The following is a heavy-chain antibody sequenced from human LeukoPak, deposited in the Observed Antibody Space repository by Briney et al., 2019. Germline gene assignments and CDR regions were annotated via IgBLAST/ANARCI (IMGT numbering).Heavy chain of an antibody. V-gene: IGHV1-46*01. J-gene: IGHJ4*02. Sequence: ASVKVSCKASGYTFTSYYMHSVQQAPGQGLEWMGVINPSGGSTRYAQKFQGRVTMTRDTSTSTVYMGLSSLRSEGTAVYYCARVSVVNDCWGQGTLVTVSS. D-gene: IGHD4-23*01. CDR2: INPSGGST. CDR1: GYTFTSYY. CDR3: ARVSVVNDC.